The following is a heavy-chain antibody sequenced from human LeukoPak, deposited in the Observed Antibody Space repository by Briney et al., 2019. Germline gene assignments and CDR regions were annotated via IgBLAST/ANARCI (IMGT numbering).Heavy chain of an antibody. CDR3: TSHYYSDGNGHSDN. Sequence: SETLSLTCAVYGESFSDYSWNWIRQSPEKGLEWIGEINHSGSTNYNPSLKSRVTISLDTSKNHFSLRLNSVTPADTAVYYCTSHYYSDGNGHSDNWGQGTLVTVSS. CDR2: INHSGST. V-gene: IGHV4-34*01. CDR1: GESFSDYS. D-gene: IGHD3-22*01. J-gene: IGHJ4*02.